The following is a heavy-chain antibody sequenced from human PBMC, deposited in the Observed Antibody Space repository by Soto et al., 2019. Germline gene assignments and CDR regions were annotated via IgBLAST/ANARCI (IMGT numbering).Heavy chain of an antibody. CDR2: INPSGGST. CDR1: GYTFTSYY. CDR3: ARDTKAIAAAPPGYGMDV. J-gene: IGHJ6*02. Sequence: ASVKVSCKASGYTFTSYYMHWVRQAPGQGLEWMGIINPSGGSTSYAQKFQGRVTMTRDTSTSTVYMELSSLRSEDTAVYYCARDTKAIAAAPPGYGMDVWGQGTTVTVPS. V-gene: IGHV1-46*01. D-gene: IGHD6-13*01.